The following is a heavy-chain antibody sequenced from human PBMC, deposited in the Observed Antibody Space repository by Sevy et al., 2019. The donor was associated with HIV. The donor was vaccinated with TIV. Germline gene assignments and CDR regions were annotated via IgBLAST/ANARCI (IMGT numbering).Heavy chain of an antibody. CDR2: ISHDEIVR. CDR3: ARDLPDLLPGELSRGSDS. J-gene: IGHJ4*02. D-gene: IGHD3-16*01. CDR1: GFTLSNYA. V-gene: IGHV3-30*04. Sequence: GGSLRLSCAASGFTLSNYAVHWVRQAPGKGLEWVALISHDEIVREYADSMKGRFTISRDNSKNTVYRQMNSRRADDAAVYYCARDLPDLLPGELSRGSDSWGQGTLVTVSS.